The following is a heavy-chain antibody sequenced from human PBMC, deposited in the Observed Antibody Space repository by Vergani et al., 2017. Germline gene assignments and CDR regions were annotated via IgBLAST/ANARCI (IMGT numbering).Heavy chain of an antibody. D-gene: IGHD6-13*01. CDR3: ASRKAGYSSSWYEY. V-gene: IGHV4-34*01. CDR2: INHSGST. CDR1: GGSFSGYY. J-gene: IGHJ4*02. Sequence: QVQLQQWGAGLLKPSETLSLTCAVYGGSFSGYYWSWIRQPPGKGLEWIGEINHSGSTNYNPSLKSRVTISVDASKNQFSLKLSSVTAADTAVYYCASRKAGYSSSWYEYWGQGTLVTVSS.